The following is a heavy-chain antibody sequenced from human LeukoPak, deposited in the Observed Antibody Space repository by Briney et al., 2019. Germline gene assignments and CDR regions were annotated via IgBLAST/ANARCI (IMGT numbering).Heavy chain of an antibody. V-gene: IGHV1-69*05. J-gene: IGHJ4*02. D-gene: IGHD6-13*01. CDR2: IIPIFGTA. CDR1: GGTFSSYA. Sequence: SVKVSCKASGGTFSSYAISWVRQAPGQGLEWMGGIIPIFGTANYAQKFQGRVTITTDEFTSTAYMELSSLRSEDTAVYYCARSSSWNFDIDYWGQGTLVTVSS. CDR3: ARSSSWNFDIDY.